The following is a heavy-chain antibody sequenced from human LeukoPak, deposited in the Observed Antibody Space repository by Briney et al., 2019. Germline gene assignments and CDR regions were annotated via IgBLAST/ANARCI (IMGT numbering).Heavy chain of an antibody. CDR2: IKQDETEK. Sequence: GESLRLSCTASGFTFSNFWMGWVRQAPGKGLEWVANIKQDETEKFYLGSVEGRFTISRDNAKNSLYLQMNSLRVEDTALYYCARGRPHGNDYWGQGTLVTVSS. V-gene: IGHV3-7*03. CDR3: ARGRPHGNDY. CDR1: GFTFSNFW. J-gene: IGHJ4*02. D-gene: IGHD4-23*01.